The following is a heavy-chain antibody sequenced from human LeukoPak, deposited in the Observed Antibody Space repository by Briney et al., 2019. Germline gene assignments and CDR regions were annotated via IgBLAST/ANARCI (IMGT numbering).Heavy chain of an antibody. CDR3: ARGGVAHDAFDI. CDR2: ISSSSSYI. V-gene: IGHV3-21*01. Sequence: PGGSLRLSCEASGFTFSSYSMNWVRQAPGKGLEWVSSISSSSSYIYYADSVKGRFTISRDNAKNSLYLQMNSLRAEDTAVYYCARGGVAHDAFDIWGQGTMVTVSS. D-gene: IGHD3-3*01. CDR1: GFTFSSYS. J-gene: IGHJ3*02.